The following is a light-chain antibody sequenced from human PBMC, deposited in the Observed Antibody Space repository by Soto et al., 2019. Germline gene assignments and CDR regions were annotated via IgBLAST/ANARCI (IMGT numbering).Light chain of an antibody. CDR1: SSKIGAGYD. V-gene: IGLV1-40*01. CDR3: QSYDSSLSVV. J-gene: IGLJ2*01. Sequence: QSVLTQPPSVSGAPGQRVTSSCTGSSSKIGAGYDVHWYQQLPGTAPKLLIYGNSNRPSGVTDRFSGSKSGTSASLAITGLQAEDEADYYCQSYDSSLSVVFGGGTKLTVL. CDR2: GNS.